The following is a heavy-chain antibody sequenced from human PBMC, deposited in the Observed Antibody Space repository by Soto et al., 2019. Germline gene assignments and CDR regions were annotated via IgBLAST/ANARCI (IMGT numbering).Heavy chain of an antibody. CDR1: GFTFSSYS. D-gene: IGHD6-25*01. CDR3: ARDRPPEAGYYYYGRDV. CDR2: ISSSSSTI. Sequence: GGSLRLSCAASGFTFSSYSMNWVRQAPGKGLEWVSYISSSSSTIYYADSVKGRFTISRDNAKNSLYLQMNSLRDEDTAVYYSARDRPPEAGYYYYGRDVWGQGTTVTVSS. J-gene: IGHJ6*02. V-gene: IGHV3-48*02.